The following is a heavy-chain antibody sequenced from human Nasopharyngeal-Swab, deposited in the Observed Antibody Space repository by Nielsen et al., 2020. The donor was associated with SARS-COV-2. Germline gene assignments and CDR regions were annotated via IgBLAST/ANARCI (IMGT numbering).Heavy chain of an antibody. J-gene: IGHJ2*01. D-gene: IGHD2-2*01. V-gene: IGHV1-69*13. CDR3: ARTEGYCSSTSCYPWWYFDL. CDR2: IIPIFGTA. CDR1: GCTFSSYA. Sequence: SVKVSCKASGCTFSSYAISWVRQAPGQGLEWMGGIIPIFGTANYAQKFQGRVTITADESTSTAYMELSSLRSEDTAVYYCARTEGYCSSTSCYPWWYFDLWGRGTLVTVSS.